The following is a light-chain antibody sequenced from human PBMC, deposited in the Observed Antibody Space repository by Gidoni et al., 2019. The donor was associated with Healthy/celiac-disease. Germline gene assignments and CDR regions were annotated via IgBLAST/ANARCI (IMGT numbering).Light chain of an antibody. V-gene: IGKV4-1*01. CDR2: WAS. J-gene: IGKJ1*01. CDR3: QQYYSTPRT. Sequence: DIVMTKSPDSLAVSLGERATINCKSSQSVLYSSNNKNYLAWYQQKPGQPPKLLIYWASTRESGVPDRFSGSGSGTDFTLPISSLQAEDVAVYYCQQYYSTPRTFGQGTKVEIK. CDR1: QSVLYSSNNKNY.